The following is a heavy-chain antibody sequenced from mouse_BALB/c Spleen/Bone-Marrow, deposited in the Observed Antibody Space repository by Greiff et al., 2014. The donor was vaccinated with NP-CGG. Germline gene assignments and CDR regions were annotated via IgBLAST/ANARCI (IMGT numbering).Heavy chain of an antibody. CDR3: AKGGYGSSYVRHYAMDY. CDR1: GYTFTDYY. CDR2: IYPGSGNT. J-gene: IGHJ4*01. V-gene: IGHV1-77*01. D-gene: IGHD1-1*01. Sequence: VNVVESGAELARPGASVKLSCKASGYTFTDYYINWVKQRTGQGLEWIGEIYPGSGNTYYNEKFRGKATLTADKSSSTAYMQLSSLTSEDSAVYFCAKGGYGSSYVRHYAMDYWGQGTSVTVSS.